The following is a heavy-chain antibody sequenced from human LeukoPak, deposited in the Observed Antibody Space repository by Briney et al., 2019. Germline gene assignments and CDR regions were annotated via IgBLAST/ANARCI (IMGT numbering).Heavy chain of an antibody. J-gene: IGHJ4*02. CDR1: GYTFTSYD. V-gene: IGHV1-8*01. D-gene: IGHD4-17*01. Sequence: ASVKVSCKASGYTFTSYDINWVRQAAGQGLEWMGWMNPNSGNTGYAQKFQDRFTMTSNTSISTAYMELSSLRSEDTAVYYCARGNASYGDYYFDSWGQGTLVTVSS. CDR3: ARGNASYGDYYFDS. CDR2: MNPNSGNT.